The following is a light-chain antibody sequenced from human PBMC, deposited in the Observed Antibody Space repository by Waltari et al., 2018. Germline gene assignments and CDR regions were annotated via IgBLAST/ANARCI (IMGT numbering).Light chain of an antibody. CDR3: RQQNNRPPVT. V-gene: IGKV3-11*01. Sequence: EIVLTPSPSAPSLSPGESATSPCRASQSVNTNLAWYQQQPARAPRLLVYDASNRANSIPARFSGSGSGTDFTLTISSLLPEDFAVYYCRQQNNRPPVTFGQGTRLEIQ. CDR1: QSVNTN. J-gene: IGKJ5*01. CDR2: DAS.